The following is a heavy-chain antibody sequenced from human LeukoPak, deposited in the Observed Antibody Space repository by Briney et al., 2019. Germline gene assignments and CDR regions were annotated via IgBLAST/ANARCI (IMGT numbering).Heavy chain of an antibody. D-gene: IGHD6-19*01. V-gene: IGHV3-48*01. Sequence: TGGSLRVSCAASGFSFSGYIMNWVRQTPGKGLEWVSFIGTSGNTIYYADSVKGRFTVSRDNAKNSLYLQMKSLRAEDTALYSCARHQWLDYWGQGTLVTVSS. CDR3: ARHQWLDY. CDR1: GFSFSGYI. CDR2: IGTSGNTI. J-gene: IGHJ4*02.